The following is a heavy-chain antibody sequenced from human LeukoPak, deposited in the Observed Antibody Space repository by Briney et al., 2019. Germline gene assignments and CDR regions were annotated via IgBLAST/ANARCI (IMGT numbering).Heavy chain of an antibody. J-gene: IGHJ4*02. CDR1: GGSISSGSYY. Sequence: PSETLSLTCTVSGGSISSGSYYWGWIRQPPGKGLEWIGNIYYSGSTYYNPSLKSRVTISVETSKNQFSLKLSSVTAADTAVYYCARADYYGSGSYYYWGQGTLVTVSS. D-gene: IGHD3-10*01. V-gene: IGHV4-39*07. CDR3: ARADYYGSGSYYY. CDR2: IYYSGST.